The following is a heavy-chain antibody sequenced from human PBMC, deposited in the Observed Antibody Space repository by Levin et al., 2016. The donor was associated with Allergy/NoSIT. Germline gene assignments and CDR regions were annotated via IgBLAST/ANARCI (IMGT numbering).Heavy chain of an antibody. D-gene: IGHD4-17*01. CDR2: MSFDGSKR. CDR3: AKDRLRSTVRVNYYYGVDV. Sequence: WIRQPPGKGLEWVAVMSFDGSKRYYADSVKGRFIISRDNSKNTLYLQMNSLRVEDTAVYYCAKDRLRSTVRVNYYYGVDVVGPRDHGHHLL. V-gene: IGHV3-30*18. J-gene: IGHJ6*02.